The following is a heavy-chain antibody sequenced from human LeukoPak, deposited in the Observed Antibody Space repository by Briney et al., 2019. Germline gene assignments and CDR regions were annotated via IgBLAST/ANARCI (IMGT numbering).Heavy chain of an antibody. CDR3: ARGGLRYFDWLSGY. CDR1: GYTFTSYA. D-gene: IGHD3-9*01. V-gene: IGHV1-18*01. Sequence: ASVKVSCKASGYTFTSYAMNWVRQAPGQGLEWMGWISAYNGNTNYTQKLQGRVTMTTDTSTSTAYMELRSLRSDDTAVYYCARGGLRYFDWLSGYWGQGTLVTVSS. CDR2: ISAYNGNT. J-gene: IGHJ4*02.